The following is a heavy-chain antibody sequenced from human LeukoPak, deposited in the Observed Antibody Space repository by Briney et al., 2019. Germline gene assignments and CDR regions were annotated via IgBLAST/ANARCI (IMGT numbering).Heavy chain of an antibody. D-gene: IGHD1-26*01. Sequence: GGSLRLSCAASGFTFSNAWMNWVRQAPGKGLEWVGRIKSKTGGGTIDYAAPVKGRFTISRDDSKDTLYLQMNSLKSEDTAVYHCTTAAFVGATAYWGQGALVIVSS. CDR1: GFTFSNAW. CDR2: IKSKTGGGTI. CDR3: TTAAFVGATAY. J-gene: IGHJ4*02. V-gene: IGHV3-15*07.